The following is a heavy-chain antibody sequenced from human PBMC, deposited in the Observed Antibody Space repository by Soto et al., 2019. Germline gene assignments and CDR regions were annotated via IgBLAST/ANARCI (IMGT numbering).Heavy chain of an antibody. CDR1: GGTCSSYA. Sequence: SLRVACKGAGGTCSSYAISWVRQAPGQGLEWMGGIIPISDTTNYAQKFQGRVTITADESTSTAYMELSSLRSEDTAVYYCARSQGSSTSLEIYYYYYYGMAVWGQGTTVTVSS. CDR2: IIPISDTT. CDR3: ARSQGSSTSLEIYYYYYYGMAV. V-gene: IGHV1-69*13. D-gene: IGHD2-2*01. J-gene: IGHJ6*02.